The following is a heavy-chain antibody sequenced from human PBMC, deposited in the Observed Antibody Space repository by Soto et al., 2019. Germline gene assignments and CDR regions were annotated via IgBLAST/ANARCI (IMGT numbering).Heavy chain of an antibody. CDR3: ATGRYDFWSGYRRYAFDI. V-gene: IGHV1-24*01. CDR1: GYTLTELS. CDR2: FDPEDGET. D-gene: IGHD3-3*01. J-gene: IGHJ3*02. Sequence: GASVKVSCKVSGYTLTELSMHWVRQAPGKGPEWMGGFDPEDGETIYAQKFQGRVTMTEDTSTDTAYMELSSLRSEDTAVYYCATGRYDFWSGYRRYAFDIWGQGTMVTVSS.